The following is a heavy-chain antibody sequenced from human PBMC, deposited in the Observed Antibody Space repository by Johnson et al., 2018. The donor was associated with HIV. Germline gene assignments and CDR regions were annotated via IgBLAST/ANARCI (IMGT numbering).Heavy chain of an antibody. Sequence: QVQLVESGGGLVKPGGSLRLSCAASGFTFSDYYMSWIRQAPGKGLELVSYISSSGSTIYYADLVKGRFTISRDNAKNSLYLQMNSLKAEDTAVYYCATKGITVTTARAFDIWGRGTMVTVSS. D-gene: IGHD4-11*01. CDR2: ISSSGSTI. V-gene: IGHV3-11*04. CDR1: GFTFSDYY. J-gene: IGHJ3*02. CDR3: ATKGITVTTARAFDI.